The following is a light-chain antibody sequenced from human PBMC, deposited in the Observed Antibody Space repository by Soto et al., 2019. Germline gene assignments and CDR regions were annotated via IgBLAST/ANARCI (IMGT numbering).Light chain of an antibody. Sequence: EIVMTQSPATLSVSPGERATLSCRASQSVSSNLAWYQQKPGQAPRLLIYGASTRATGIPARFSGSGSGTAFTLTISTLQSEDIAVYYYQQYNNWPPWTFGQRTKVEIK. CDR3: QQYNNWPPWT. CDR1: QSVSSN. V-gene: IGKV3-15*01. J-gene: IGKJ1*01. CDR2: GAS.